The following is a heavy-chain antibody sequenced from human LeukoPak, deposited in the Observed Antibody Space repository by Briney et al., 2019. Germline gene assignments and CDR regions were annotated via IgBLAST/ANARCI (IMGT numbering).Heavy chain of an antibody. J-gene: IGHJ4*02. CDR2: INHSGST. V-gene: IGHV4-34*01. D-gene: IGHD6-13*01. CDR3: ARDFNIAAAGTYYFDY. CDR1: GGSFSVYY. Sequence: PSETLSLTCAVYGGSFSVYYWSWIRQPPGKGLEWIGEINHSGSTNYNPSLKSRVTMSVDTSKNQFSLKLSSVTAADTAVYYCARDFNIAAAGTYYFDYWGQGTLVTVSS.